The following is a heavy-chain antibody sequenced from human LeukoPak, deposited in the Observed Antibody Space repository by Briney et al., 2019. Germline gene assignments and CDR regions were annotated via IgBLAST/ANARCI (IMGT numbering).Heavy chain of an antibody. D-gene: IGHD3-3*01. Sequence: TGGSLRLSCAASGFTFSSYGFSWVRQAPRKGLEWVSGISISGGATFYADSVKGRFTISRDNSKNTLYLQINSLRAEDTAVYYCVRGSGYFHWGLGTLVTVSS. CDR2: ISISGGAT. CDR1: GFTFSSYG. V-gene: IGHV3-23*01. CDR3: VRGSGYFH. J-gene: IGHJ4*02.